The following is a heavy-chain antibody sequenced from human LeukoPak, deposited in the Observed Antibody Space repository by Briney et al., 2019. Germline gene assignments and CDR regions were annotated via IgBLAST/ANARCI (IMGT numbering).Heavy chain of an antibody. Sequence: GGSLRLSCAASGFTFINTWMSWVRQAPGKGLEWVANIKQDESEKYYVDSVKGRFTISRDNAQNSLYQQMNSLRGEDTAVYYCSRDYGPKLGLDSWGRGTLVTVSS. D-gene: IGHD7-27*01. V-gene: IGHV3-7*03. J-gene: IGHJ4*02. CDR1: GFTFINTW. CDR3: SRDYGPKLGLDS. CDR2: IKQDESEK.